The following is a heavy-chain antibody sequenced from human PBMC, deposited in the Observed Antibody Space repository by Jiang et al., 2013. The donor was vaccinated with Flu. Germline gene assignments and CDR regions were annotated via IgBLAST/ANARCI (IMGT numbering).Heavy chain of an antibody. CDR3: ARVRPQSGSSGWTGYFDY. CDR1: GGSISSSYY. Sequence: GSGLVKPSETLSVTCSVSGGSISSSYYWTWIRQPPGKGLEWITYMYHSGTTNYNPSLKSRVTISLDTSKNQFSLRLSSVTAADTAVYYCARVRPQSGSSGWTGYFDYWGQGILVSVSS. D-gene: IGHD6-19*01. J-gene: IGHJ4*02. V-gene: IGHV4-59*01. CDR2: MYHSGTT.